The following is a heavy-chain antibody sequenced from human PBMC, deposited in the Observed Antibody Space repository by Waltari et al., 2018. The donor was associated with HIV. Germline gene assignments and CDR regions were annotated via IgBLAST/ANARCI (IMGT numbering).Heavy chain of an antibody. V-gene: IGHV3-48*02. CDR3: ARDTLNFYFGLDV. Sequence: EEQLVESGGGLVQPGGSLRLSCAASGFTFSRYAVTWVRQAPGKGLEWIAYISSESTNIQDADSVKGRFTVSRDNAEESLYLEMNSLRDEDTAVYYCARDTLNFYFGLDVWGQGTTVTVSS. J-gene: IGHJ6*02. D-gene: IGHD2-15*01. CDR1: GFTFSRYA. CDR2: ISSESTNI.